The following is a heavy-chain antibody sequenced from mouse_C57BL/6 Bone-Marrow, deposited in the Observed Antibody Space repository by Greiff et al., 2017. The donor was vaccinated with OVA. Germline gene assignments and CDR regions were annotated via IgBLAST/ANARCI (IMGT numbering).Heavy chain of an antibody. Sequence: VQLQQSGAELVRPGASVKLSCTASGFNIKDDYMHWVKQRPEQGLEWIGWIDPENGDTYYSSQFPGKATITADTSSNTAYLQLSSLTSEDTAVYYCTSYGNFDYWGQGTTLTVSS. CDR1: GFNIKDDY. J-gene: IGHJ2*01. CDR2: IDPENGDT. CDR3: TSYGNFDY. D-gene: IGHD2-1*01. V-gene: IGHV14-4*01.